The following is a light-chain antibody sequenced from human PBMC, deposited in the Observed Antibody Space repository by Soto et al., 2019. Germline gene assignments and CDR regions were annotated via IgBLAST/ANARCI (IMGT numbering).Light chain of an antibody. V-gene: IGKV4-1*01. CDR2: WAS. J-gene: IGKJ4*01. CDR1: RSLLYSSNHKNY. Sequence: DLVLTQSPDSLAVSLGARATIDCKSSRSLLYSSNHKNYLAWYQHKPGQPPRLLINWASARESGVPDRFSGAGSGTDFTLTISSLQAEDVAVYFCQQYYGTPLTFGGGTKVDI. CDR3: QQYYGTPLT.